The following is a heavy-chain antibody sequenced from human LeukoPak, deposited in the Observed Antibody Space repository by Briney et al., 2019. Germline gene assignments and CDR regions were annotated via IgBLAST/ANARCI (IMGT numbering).Heavy chain of an antibody. J-gene: IGHJ4*02. CDR1: GYIFTSYG. D-gene: IGHD6-19*01. Sequence: ASVRVSCKASGYIFTSYGINWVRQATGQGLEWMGWMNPNSGNTGYAQKFQGRVTMTRNTSISTAYMELSSLRSEDTAVYYCARGGEYSSGWVDYWGQGTLVTVSS. CDR2: MNPNSGNT. CDR3: ARGGEYSSGWVDY. V-gene: IGHV1-8*01.